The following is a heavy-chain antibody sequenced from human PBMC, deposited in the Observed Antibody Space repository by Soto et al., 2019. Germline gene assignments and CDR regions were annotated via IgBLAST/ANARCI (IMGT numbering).Heavy chain of an antibody. Sequence: QLQLQESGSGLVKPSQTLSLTCAVSGGSISSGGYSWSWIRQPPGKGLEWIGYIYHSGSTYYNPSLKSRVNISVDRSKNQFSMKLSSVTAADTAVYYCAREGAQNWFDPWGQGTLVTVSS. CDR3: AREGAQNWFDP. CDR1: GGSISSGGYS. J-gene: IGHJ5*02. V-gene: IGHV4-30-2*01. CDR2: IYHSGST.